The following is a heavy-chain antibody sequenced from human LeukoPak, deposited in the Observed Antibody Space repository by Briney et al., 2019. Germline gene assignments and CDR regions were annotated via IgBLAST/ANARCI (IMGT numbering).Heavy chain of an antibody. CDR1: GFTFSSYG. CDR3: ARGTCSSTSCSFDY. CDR2: IRYDGGNK. Sequence: GGSLRLSCAASGFTFSSYGMHWVRQAPGKWLEWVAFIRYDGGNKYYADSVKGRFTISRDNSKNTLYLQMNSLRAEDTAVYYCARGTCSSTSCSFDYWGQGTLVTVSS. V-gene: IGHV3-30*02. J-gene: IGHJ4*02. D-gene: IGHD2-2*01.